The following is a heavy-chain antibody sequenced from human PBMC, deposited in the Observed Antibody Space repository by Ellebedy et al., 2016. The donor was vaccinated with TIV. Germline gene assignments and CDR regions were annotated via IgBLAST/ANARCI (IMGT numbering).Heavy chain of an antibody. CDR3: ARGGYGRSFDC. CDR2: IKQDGSEK. CDR1: GFTFSNYW. Sequence: GESLKISCAASGFTFSNYWMKWVRQAPGKGLEWVANIKQDGSEKYYVDSVKGRFTISRDNAKNPLFLQMNSLRVEDTAVYFCARGGYGRSFDCWGQGTLVTVSS. D-gene: IGHD5-12*01. V-gene: IGHV3-7*03. J-gene: IGHJ4*02.